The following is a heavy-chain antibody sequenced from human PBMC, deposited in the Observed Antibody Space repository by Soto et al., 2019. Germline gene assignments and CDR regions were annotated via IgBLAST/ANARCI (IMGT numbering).Heavy chain of an antibody. CDR2: IYYNGGTK. CDR3: SRGNWYFDL. J-gene: IGHJ2*01. CDR1: AFNFGSYG. V-gene: IGHV3-33*01. Sequence: QVQLVESGGGVVQPGRSLRLSCVASAFNFGSYGMHWVRQAPGKGLEWVAVIYYNGGTKNYADSVKGRFTISRDNSNNTRYLQMNSLRAEDTAVYYCSRGNWYFDLWGRGTLVTVSS.